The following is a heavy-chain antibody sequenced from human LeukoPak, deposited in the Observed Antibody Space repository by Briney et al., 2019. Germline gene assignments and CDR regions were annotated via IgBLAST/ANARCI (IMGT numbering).Heavy chain of an antibody. CDR2: INHSGST. Sequence: KPSETLSLTCAVYGGSFSGYYWSWIRQPPGKGLEWIGEINHSGSTNYNPSLKSRVTISVDTSKNQFSLKLSSVTAADTAVYYCARVSSLAKYNWNYEPPNWFDPWGQGTLVTVSS. V-gene: IGHV4-34*01. D-gene: IGHD1-7*01. CDR1: GGSFSGYY. CDR3: ARVSSLAKYNWNYEPPNWFDP. J-gene: IGHJ5*02.